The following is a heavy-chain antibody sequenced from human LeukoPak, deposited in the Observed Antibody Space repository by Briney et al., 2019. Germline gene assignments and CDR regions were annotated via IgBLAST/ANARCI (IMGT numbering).Heavy chain of an antibody. Sequence: SSETLSLTCAVYGGSFSGYYWSWIRQPPGKGLEWIGEINHSGSTNYNPSLKSRVTISVDTSKNQFSLKLSSVTAADTAVYYCASSYYDILSGSHAFDIWGQGTMVTVSS. CDR3: ASSYYDILSGSHAFDI. V-gene: IGHV4-34*01. D-gene: IGHD3-9*01. CDR2: INHSGST. J-gene: IGHJ3*02. CDR1: GGSFSGYY.